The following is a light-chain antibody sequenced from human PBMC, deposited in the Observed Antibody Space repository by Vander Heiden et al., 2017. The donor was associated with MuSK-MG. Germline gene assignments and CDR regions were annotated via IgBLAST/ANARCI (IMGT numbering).Light chain of an antibody. J-gene: IGKJ2*01. CDR3: QLSDNDLMST. CDR1: QSINSY. Sequence: DIQMTQSPSSLSASVGDRVTITCRASQSINSYLNWYQQKPGKAPKLLIYAASSLQSGVPSRFSGSGYGTDFTLTISSRQPEDLATYYCQLSDNDLMSTFGQGTKVEIK. V-gene: IGKV1-39*01. CDR2: AAS.